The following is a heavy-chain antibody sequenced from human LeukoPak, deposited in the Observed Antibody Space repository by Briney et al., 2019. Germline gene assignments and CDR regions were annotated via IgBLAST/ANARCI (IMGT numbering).Heavy chain of an antibody. CDR2: ISRNGGST. Sequence: GGSLRLSCSATGFTFNSYPVHWVRQAPGKGLEYVSGISRNGGSTYYADSVKGRFTISRDNSKNTLYLQMSSLRAEDTAVYYCVKESGFMVAPNSAFDIWGQGTMVTVSS. D-gene: IGHD4/OR15-4a*01. CDR3: VKESGFMVAPNSAFDI. CDR1: GFTFNSYP. J-gene: IGHJ3*02. V-gene: IGHV3-64D*06.